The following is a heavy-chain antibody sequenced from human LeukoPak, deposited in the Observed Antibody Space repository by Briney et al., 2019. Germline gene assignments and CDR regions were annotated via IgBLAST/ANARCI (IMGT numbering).Heavy chain of an antibody. CDR2: MTPNNGNT. CDR1: GFTFTSYD. CDR3: VRDGEGVAISVNYWFDP. J-gene: IGHJ5*02. V-gene: IGHV1-8*01. Sequence: GASVKVSCKASGFTFTSYDIKWVRQTTGHGLEWMGWMTPNNGNTGYAQKFQGRVTMTRDTSISTAYMELRSLRSEDTAMYYCVRDGEGVAISVNYWFDPWGQGTLVTVSS. D-gene: IGHD3-10*01.